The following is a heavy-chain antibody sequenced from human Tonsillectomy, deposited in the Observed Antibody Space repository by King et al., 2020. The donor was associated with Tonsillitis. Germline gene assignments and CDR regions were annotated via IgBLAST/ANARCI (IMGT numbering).Heavy chain of an antibody. CDR1: GFTFSSYA. J-gene: IGHJ3*02. V-gene: IGHV3-30*01. CDR2: ISYDGNNK. D-gene: IGHD4-17*01. Sequence: VQLVESGGGVVQPGRSLRLSCAASGFTFSSYAIHWVRQAPGKGLEWVAVISYDGNNKYYADSVKGRFTLSRDNSKNTLYLQMNSLGAEDTAVYYCARVADYGDYPEETFDIWGQGTMVTVSS. CDR3: ARVADYGDYPEETFDI.